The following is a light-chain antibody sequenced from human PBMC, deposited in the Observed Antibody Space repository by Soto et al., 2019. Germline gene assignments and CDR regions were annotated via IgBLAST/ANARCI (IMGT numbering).Light chain of an antibody. V-gene: IGKV4-1*01. CDR2: WAS. CDR1: LSVLYSPNNKNY. Sequence: DIVMTQSPDSLAVSLGERATINCKSSLSVLYSPNNKNYLAWYQQKPGQPPKLLVYWASTRESGVPDRFSGSGSGTDFTLPITSLQAEDAAVYYCHQYHSAPPTFGQGTKGEI. CDR3: HQYHSAPPT. J-gene: IGKJ1*01.